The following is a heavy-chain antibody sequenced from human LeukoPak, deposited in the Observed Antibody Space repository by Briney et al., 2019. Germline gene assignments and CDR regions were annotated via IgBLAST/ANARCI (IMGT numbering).Heavy chain of an antibody. Sequence: PWETLSLTCTVSGGSISSYYWSWIRQPAGKGLEWIGRIYTSGSTNYNPSLNSRVPMSVDTSKNQFSLKLSSVTAADTAVYYCAGEATALGYCSSTSCQPFDYWGKGTLVTASS. CDR2: IYTSGST. D-gene: IGHD2-2*01. CDR1: GGSISSYY. CDR3: AGEATALGYCSSTSCQPFDY. J-gene: IGHJ4*02. V-gene: IGHV4-4*07.